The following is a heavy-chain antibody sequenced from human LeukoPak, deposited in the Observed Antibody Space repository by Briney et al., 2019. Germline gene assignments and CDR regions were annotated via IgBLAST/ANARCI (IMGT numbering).Heavy chain of an antibody. CDR3: ARPNGDYYYAMDV. V-gene: IGHV4-31*03. CDR1: GGSISSGGYY. CDR2: IYYSGST. Sequence: PSETLSLTCTVSGGSISSGGYYWSWIRQHPGKGLEWIGYIYYSGSTYYNPSLKSRVTISVDTSKNQFSLKLSSVTAADTAVYYCARPNGDYYYAMDVWGQGTTVTVSS. J-gene: IGHJ6*02. D-gene: IGHD4-17*01.